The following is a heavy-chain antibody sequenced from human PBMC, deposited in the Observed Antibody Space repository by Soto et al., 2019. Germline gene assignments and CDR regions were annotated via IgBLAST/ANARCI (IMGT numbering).Heavy chain of an antibody. D-gene: IGHD3-22*01. CDR1: GYNYDTYW. V-gene: IGHV5-51*01. Sequence: GESLKISCKGSGYNYDTYWIAWVRQMPGKGLEWMGIIFPRDSDTRYRPSFQGQATISADRSTTTAYLQWYSLKASDTAMYYCARVSYYDSSGYYAFDYWGQGTLVTVSS. CDR3: ARVSYYDSSGYYAFDY. J-gene: IGHJ4*02. CDR2: IFPRDSDT.